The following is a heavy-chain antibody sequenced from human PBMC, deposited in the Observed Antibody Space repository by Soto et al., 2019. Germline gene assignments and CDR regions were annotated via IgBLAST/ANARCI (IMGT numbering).Heavy chain of an antibody. CDR3: AVVVVPAAPPLYYYYGMDV. J-gene: IGHJ6*02. D-gene: IGHD2-2*01. CDR1: GGTFSSYA. CDR2: IIPIFGTA. Sequence: ASVKVSCKASGGTFSSYAISWVRQAPGQGLEWMGGIIPIFGTANYAQKFQGRVTITADKSTSTAYMELSSLRSEDTAVYYCAVVVVPAAPPLYYYYGMDVWGQGTTVTVSS. V-gene: IGHV1-69*06.